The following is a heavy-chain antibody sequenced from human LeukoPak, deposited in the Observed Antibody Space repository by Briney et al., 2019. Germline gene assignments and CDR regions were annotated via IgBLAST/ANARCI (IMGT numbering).Heavy chain of an antibody. Sequence: GASVKVSCKASGYTFTSYDINWVRQATGQGLEWMGGIIPIFGTANYAQKFQGRVTITAGESTSTAYMELSSLRSEDTAVYYCARGLEAVAGTWGQGTLVTVSS. D-gene: IGHD6-19*01. J-gene: IGHJ5*02. V-gene: IGHV1-69*13. CDR2: IIPIFGTA. CDR1: GYTFTSYD. CDR3: ARGLEAVAGT.